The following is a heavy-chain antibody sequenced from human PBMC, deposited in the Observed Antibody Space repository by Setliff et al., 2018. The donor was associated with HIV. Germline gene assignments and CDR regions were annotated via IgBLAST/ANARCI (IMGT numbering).Heavy chain of an antibody. D-gene: IGHD6-13*01. CDR2: ISTYNGRT. CDR3: ARGFSRWYGAFDM. V-gene: IGHV1-18*01. Sequence: GASVKVSCKASGYNFNSFGINWVRQAPGQGLEWMGWISTYNGRTDYVQKLQDRVTMTTDTYTSTAYMDLRSLISDDTAVYYCARGFSRWYGAFDMWGQGTVVTV. J-gene: IGHJ3*02. CDR1: GYNFNSFG.